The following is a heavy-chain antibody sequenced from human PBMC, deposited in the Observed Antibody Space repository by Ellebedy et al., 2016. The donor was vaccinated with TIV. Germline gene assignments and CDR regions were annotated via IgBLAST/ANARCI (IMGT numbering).Heavy chain of an antibody. V-gene: IGHV5-51*01. Sequence: GESLKISCKGSGYSFTSNWIGWVRQMPGKGLEWMGIIYPGDSDTRYSSSFQGQVTISTDKSINTAYLQWSSLKASDTAMYYCARILGRIWDSNFDYWGQGTLVTVSS. J-gene: IGHJ4*02. CDR3: ARILGRIWDSNFDY. D-gene: IGHD3/OR15-3a*01. CDR1: GYSFTSNW. CDR2: IYPGDSDT.